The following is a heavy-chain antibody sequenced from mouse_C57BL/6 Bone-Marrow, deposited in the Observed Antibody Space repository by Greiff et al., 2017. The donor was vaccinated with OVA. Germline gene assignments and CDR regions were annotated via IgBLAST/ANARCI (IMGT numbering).Heavy chain of an antibody. J-gene: IGHJ2*01. Sequence: EVQGVESGGGLVKPGGSLKLSCAASGFTFSSYAMSWVRQTPEKRLEWVATISDGGSYTYYPDHVKGRFTISRDNAKNNLYLQMSHLKSEDTAMYYGAREGHYYGSRGYFDYWGQGTTLTVSS. CDR1: GFTFSSYA. CDR3: AREGHYYGSRGYFDY. V-gene: IGHV5-4*01. D-gene: IGHD1-1*01. CDR2: ISDGGSYT.